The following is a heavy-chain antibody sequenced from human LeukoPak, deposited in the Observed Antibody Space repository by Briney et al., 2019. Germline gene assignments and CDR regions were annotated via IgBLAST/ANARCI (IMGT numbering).Heavy chain of an antibody. CDR3: ASGDYGDYYFDY. D-gene: IGHD4-17*01. J-gene: IGHJ4*02. Sequence: GGSLRLSCAASGFTFSSYGMHWVRQAPGKVLEWVAFIRYDGSIQYYADSVKGRFTISRDNSKNTLYLQMNSLRAEDTAVYYCASGDYGDYYFDYWGQGTLVTVSS. V-gene: IGHV3-30*02. CDR1: GFTFSSYG. CDR2: IRYDGSIQ.